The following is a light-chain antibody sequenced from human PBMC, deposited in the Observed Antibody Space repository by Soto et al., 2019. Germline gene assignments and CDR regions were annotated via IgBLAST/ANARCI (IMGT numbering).Light chain of an antibody. CDR1: SSDVGEYKY. CDR2: DVS. V-gene: IGLV2-14*03. J-gene: IGLJ1*01. CDR3: SSYSSTSTLYV. Sequence: QSALTQPASVSGSPGQSITISCTEISSDVGEYKYVSWYQQHPGTAPKLMIYDVSKRPSGVPDRFSGSKSGNTASLTISGLQAEDEAEYFCSSYSSTSTLYVFGTGTKVTVL.